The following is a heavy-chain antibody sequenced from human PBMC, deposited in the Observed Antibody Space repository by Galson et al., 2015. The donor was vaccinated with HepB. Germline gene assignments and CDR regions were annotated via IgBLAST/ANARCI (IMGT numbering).Heavy chain of an antibody. D-gene: IGHD3-22*01. Sequence: SLRLSCAASGFTFSSYALHWVRQAPGKGLEWVAVISYDGTSKYYADSVKGRLTISRDNSKNTLYLQMSSLRAEDTAVYYCARGGVVVVITEIVYWGQGTLVTVSS. V-gene: IGHV3-30*04. CDR3: ARGGVVVVITEIVY. CDR1: GFTFSSYA. J-gene: IGHJ4*02. CDR2: ISYDGTSK.